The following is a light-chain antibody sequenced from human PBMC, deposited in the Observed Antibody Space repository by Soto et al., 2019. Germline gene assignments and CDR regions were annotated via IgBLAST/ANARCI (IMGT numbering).Light chain of an antibody. Sequence: QSVLTQPRSVSGSPGQSVTFSCTGTRRDVGIYNYVSWYQQRPGTAPKVMIYDVTKRPSGVPDRFSGSKSANTASLTISGLQAYDEADYYCCSYAGNYTLLFGGGTKLTVL. V-gene: IGLV2-11*01. J-gene: IGLJ2*01. CDR1: RRDVGIYNY. CDR3: CSYAGNYTLL. CDR2: DVT.